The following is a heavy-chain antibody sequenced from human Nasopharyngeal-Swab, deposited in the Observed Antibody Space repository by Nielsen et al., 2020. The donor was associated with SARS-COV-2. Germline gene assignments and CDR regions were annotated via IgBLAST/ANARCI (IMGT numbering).Heavy chain of an antibody. D-gene: IGHD3-10*01. CDR1: GFTFSNAW. CDR2: IKSKTDGGTT. V-gene: IGHV3-15*01. Sequence: GGSLRLSCAASGFTFSNAWMSWVRQAPGKGLEWVGRIKSKTDGGTTDYAAPVKGRFTISRDDSKNTLYLQMNSLKTEDTAVYYCTTRRLWFGELLRSDYWGQGTLVTVSS. CDR3: TTRRLWFGELLRSDY. J-gene: IGHJ4*02.